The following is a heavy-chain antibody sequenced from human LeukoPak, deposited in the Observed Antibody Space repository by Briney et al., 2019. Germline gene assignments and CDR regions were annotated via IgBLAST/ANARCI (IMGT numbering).Heavy chain of an antibody. J-gene: IGHJ4*02. CDR2: IRSKAYRGAT. V-gene: IGHV3-49*04. CDR1: GFSLSSYW. Sequence: GGSLRLSCAVSGFSLSSYWMSWVRQAPGKGLEWVGFIRSKAYRGATGDAASVKGSVTISRDDSKSIAYLYMNSLKSEDTAVYYCTSVHDSSAYYHSGIDYWGQGTLVTVSS. D-gene: IGHD3-22*01. CDR3: TSVHDSSAYYHSGIDY.